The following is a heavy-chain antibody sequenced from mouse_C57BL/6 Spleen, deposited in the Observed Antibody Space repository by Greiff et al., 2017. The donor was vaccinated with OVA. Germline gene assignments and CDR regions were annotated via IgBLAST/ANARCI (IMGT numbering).Heavy chain of an antibody. Sequence: EVKLMESGGGLVQPGGSMKLSCVASGFTFSNYWMNWVRQSPEKGLEWVAQIRLKSDNYATHSAESVKGRFTISRDDSKSSVYLQMNNLRAEDTGIYYCTGLGYYFDYWGQGTTLTVSS. CDR3: TGLGYYFDY. CDR1: GFTFSNYW. CDR2: IRLKSDNYAT. J-gene: IGHJ2*01. D-gene: IGHD4-1*01. V-gene: IGHV6-3*01.